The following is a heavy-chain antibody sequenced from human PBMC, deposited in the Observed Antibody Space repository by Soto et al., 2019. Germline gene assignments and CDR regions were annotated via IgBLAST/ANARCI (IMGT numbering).Heavy chain of an antibody. CDR2: IYYSGST. J-gene: IGHJ3*02. V-gene: IGHV4-39*01. D-gene: IGHD4-17*01. CDR3: AGDMTTVTSYDAFDI. CDR1: GGSISSSSYY. Sequence: QLQLQESGPGLVKPSETLSLTCTVSGGSISSSSYYWGWIRQPPGKGLEWIGSIYYSGSTYYNPSLKSRVTISVDTSKNQFSLKLSSVTAADTAVYYCAGDMTTVTSYDAFDIWGQGTMVTVSS.